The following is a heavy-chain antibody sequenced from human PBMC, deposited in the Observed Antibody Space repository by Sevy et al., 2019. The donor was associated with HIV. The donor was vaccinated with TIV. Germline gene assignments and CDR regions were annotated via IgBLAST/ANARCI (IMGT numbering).Heavy chain of an antibody. CDR3: AREAPGAPGKVDV. CDR2: IYPNNGGT. Sequence: ASVKVSCKTSGYTFAGFYIHWVRQAPGQGLEWMGRIYPNNGGTNYAQMFQGRVTMTRDTSTSIVYMELRSLKSDDTADYFCAREAPGAPGKVDVWGQGTRVTVSS. V-gene: IGHV1-2*06. CDR1: GYTFAGFY. J-gene: IGHJ6*02. D-gene: IGHD3-10*01.